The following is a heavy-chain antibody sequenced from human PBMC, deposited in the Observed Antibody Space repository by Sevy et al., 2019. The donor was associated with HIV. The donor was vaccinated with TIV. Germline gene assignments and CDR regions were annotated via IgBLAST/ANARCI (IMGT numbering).Heavy chain of an antibody. CDR3: GRLVPGDNSFDP. D-gene: IGHD6-13*01. CDR1: GDSMNTYY. Sequence: SETMSLTCTVTGDSMNTYYWAWIRQPPGKSLGWVGSILYSGSNEYSPSLKSRVTMALDKSRNEVSLRLSSVPTADAAVDYCGRLVPGDNSFDPWGQGRLVTVSS. J-gene: IGHJ5*02. V-gene: IGHV4-59*01. CDR2: ILYSGSN.